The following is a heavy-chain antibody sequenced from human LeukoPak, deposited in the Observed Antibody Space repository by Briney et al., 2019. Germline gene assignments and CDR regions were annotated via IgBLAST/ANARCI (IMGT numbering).Heavy chain of an antibody. V-gene: IGHV5-51*01. J-gene: IGHJ6*03. Sequence: GESLQISCKGSGFSFTNSWSGWVRQLPGKGLEWMGVIYAADSDTRYSPSFQGQVTISVDKSISTAYLQWSSLEASDTAMYYCARHTGSATIYYYYLYMDVWGTGTTVTVSS. CDR3: ARHTGSATIYYYYLYMDV. CDR2: IYAADSDT. D-gene: IGHD1-1*01. CDR1: GFSFTNSW.